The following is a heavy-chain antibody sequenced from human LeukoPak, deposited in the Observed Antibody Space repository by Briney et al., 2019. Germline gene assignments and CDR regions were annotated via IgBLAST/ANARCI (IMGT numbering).Heavy chain of an antibody. CDR2: IYYSGST. D-gene: IGHD6-19*01. CDR3: ARAPDDSGWLDY. CDR1: GGSISSSSYY. J-gene: IGHJ4*02. V-gene: IGHV4-39*07. Sequence: ETLSLTCTVSGGSISSSSYYWGWIRQPPGKGLEWIGSIYYSGSTYYNPSLKNRVTISVDTSKNRFSLKLSSVTAADTAVYYCARAPDDSGWLDYWGQGTLVTVSS.